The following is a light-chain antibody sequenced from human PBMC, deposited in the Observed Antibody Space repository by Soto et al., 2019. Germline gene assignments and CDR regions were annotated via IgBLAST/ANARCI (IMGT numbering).Light chain of an antibody. Sequence: DIQMTQSPSTLSASVVYRVTITFLASESISDWLAWYQQKPGKAPNLLIQKASTLKSGVPSRFSGSGSGTEFTLTIGSLQPDDFATYYCQQYNVYPLTFGQGTKVDIK. J-gene: IGKJ1*01. CDR2: KAS. CDR3: QQYNVYPLT. CDR1: ESISDW. V-gene: IGKV1-5*03.